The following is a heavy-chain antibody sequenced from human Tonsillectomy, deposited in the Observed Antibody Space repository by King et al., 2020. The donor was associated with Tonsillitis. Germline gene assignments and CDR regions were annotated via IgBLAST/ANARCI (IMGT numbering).Heavy chain of an antibody. D-gene: IGHD1-26*01. CDR3: AKHPWLVGATTGAIY. V-gene: IGHV3-23*04. CDR2: ISGSGGST. J-gene: IGHJ4*02. CDR1: GFIFNSYG. Sequence: VQLVESGGGLVQPGGSLRLSCAASGFIFNSYGMTWVRQAPGKRLEWVSLISGSGGSTYYADSVKGRFTISRDNSKNTLYLQMNSLRAEDTAVYYCAKHPWLVGATTGAIYWGQGTLVTGSS.